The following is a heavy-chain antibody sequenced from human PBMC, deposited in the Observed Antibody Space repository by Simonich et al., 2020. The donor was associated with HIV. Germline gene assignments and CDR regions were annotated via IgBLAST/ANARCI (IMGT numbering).Heavy chain of an antibody. J-gene: IGHJ4*02. CDR2: INPNSACT. D-gene: IGHD6-13*01. CDR1: GYTFTGYY. Sequence: GASVKVSCKASGYTFTGYYIHWVRQAPGQGLEWMGWINPNSACTNYAQKFQGKVTMTRDTSISTAYMELSWLRSDDTAVYYCARDSQELAAAGTAGTFDYWSQGTLVTVSS. V-gene: IGHV1-2*02. CDR3: ARDSQELAAAGTAGTFDY.